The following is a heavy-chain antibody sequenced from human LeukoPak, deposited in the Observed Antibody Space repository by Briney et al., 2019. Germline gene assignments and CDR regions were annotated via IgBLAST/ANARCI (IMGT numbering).Heavy chain of an antibody. CDR3: GGGWYGHDDQDY. CDR2: VANTGTA. V-gene: IGHV4/OR15-8*02. CDR1: GFTFSNYW. Sequence: PGGSLRLSCAASGFTFSNYWMNWIRQPPGKGLEWIGAVANTGTAYHNPSLRTRVSLSMDTSRNQLSLKLNSVTAADTAVYYCGGGWYGHDDQDYWGRGTLV. D-gene: IGHD2-15*01. J-gene: IGHJ4*02.